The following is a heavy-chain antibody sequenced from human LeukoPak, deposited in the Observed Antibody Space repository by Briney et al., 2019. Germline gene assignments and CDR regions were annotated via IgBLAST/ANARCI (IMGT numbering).Heavy chain of an antibody. V-gene: IGHV4-59*01. CDR1: GGSISSYY. Sequence: NPSETLSLTCTVSGGSISSYYWSWIRQPPGKGLEWIGYIYYSGSTNYNPSLKRRVTISVDTSKNQFSLKLSSVTAADTAVYYCARAAKYNWNYYDYWGQGTLVTVSS. CDR3: ARAAKYNWNYYDY. J-gene: IGHJ4*02. CDR2: IYYSGST. D-gene: IGHD1-20*01.